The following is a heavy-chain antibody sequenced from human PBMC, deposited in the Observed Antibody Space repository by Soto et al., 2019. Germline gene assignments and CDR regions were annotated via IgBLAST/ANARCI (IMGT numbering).Heavy chain of an antibody. CDR3: ARGYSSSWYPPFDY. V-gene: IGHV4-59*01. Sequence: PSGTLSLTCTVSGGSISSYYWSWIRQPPGKGLEWIGYIYYSGSTNYNPSLKSRVTISVDTSKNQFSLKLSSVTAADTAVYYCARGYSSSWYPPFDYWGQRTLVTVSS. CDR1: GGSISSYY. D-gene: IGHD6-13*01. CDR2: IYYSGST. J-gene: IGHJ4*02.